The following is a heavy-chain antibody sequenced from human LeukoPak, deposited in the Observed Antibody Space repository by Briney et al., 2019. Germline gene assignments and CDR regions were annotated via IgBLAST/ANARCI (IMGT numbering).Heavy chain of an antibody. Sequence: PGGSLRLSCAASGFTFSSYCMHWVRQPPGKGLVWVARINPGGSSITYADSVKGRFTISRDNANNTLSLQMDSLRAEGTGVYYCARSNQGDDYWGQGTLVTVSS. CDR1: GFTFSSYC. D-gene: IGHD1-14*01. CDR3: ARSNQGDDY. V-gene: IGHV3-74*01. J-gene: IGHJ4*02. CDR2: INPGGSSI.